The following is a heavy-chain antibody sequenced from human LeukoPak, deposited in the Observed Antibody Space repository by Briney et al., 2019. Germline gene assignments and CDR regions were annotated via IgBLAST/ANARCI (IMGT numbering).Heavy chain of an antibody. V-gene: IGHV4-39*07. J-gene: IGHJ4*02. CDR3: TAEKNGSPHY. CDR2: IYYTGST. CDR1: RGSVSSITYY. Sequence: SETLSLTCTVSRGSVSSITYYSSSVRHPPRKGLELMACIYYTGSTYSNPSLKSRVTISLDMYKNEFFLTMTSVTAADTAVYCCTAEKNGSPHYWGQGTQITVSS. D-gene: IGHD2-8*01.